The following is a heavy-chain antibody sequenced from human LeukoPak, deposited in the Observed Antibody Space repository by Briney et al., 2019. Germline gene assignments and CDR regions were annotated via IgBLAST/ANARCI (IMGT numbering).Heavy chain of an antibody. CDR1: GGSISSSSYY. CDR2: IYYSGST. V-gene: IGHV4-39*01. Sequence: SETLSLTCTVSGGSISSSSYYWGWIRQPPGKGLEWIGSIYYSGSTYYNPSLKSRVTISVDTSKDQFSLKLSSVTAADTAVYYCARRRTDYDFWSGYFYYYYYGMDVWGQGTTVTVSS. D-gene: IGHD3-3*01. CDR3: ARRRTDYDFWSGYFYYYYYGMDV. J-gene: IGHJ6*02.